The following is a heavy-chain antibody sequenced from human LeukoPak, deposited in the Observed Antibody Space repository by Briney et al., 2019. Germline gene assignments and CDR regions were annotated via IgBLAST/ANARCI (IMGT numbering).Heavy chain of an antibody. J-gene: IGHJ4*02. CDR1: GGSISSSNHF. CDR2: IHYSGST. Sequence: SETLSLTCTVSGGSISSSNHFWGWIRQSPEKGLDWIGSIHYSGSTYYSPSLTSRITISVDTSKSQFSLRLSSVTASDTAVYYCAVSFGSRTYFDYWGQGTLVTVST. CDR3: AVSFGSRTYFDY. V-gene: IGHV4-39*01. D-gene: IGHD3-10*01.